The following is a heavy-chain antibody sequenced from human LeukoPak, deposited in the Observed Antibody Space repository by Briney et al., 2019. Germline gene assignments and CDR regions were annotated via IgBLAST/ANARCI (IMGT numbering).Heavy chain of an antibody. V-gene: IGHV4-59*01. CDR2: IYYSGST. D-gene: IGHD3-9*01. J-gene: IGHJ5*02. Sequence: SETLSLTCTVSGGSISSYYWSWIRQPPGKGLEWIGYIYYSGSTNYNPSLKSRVTISVDTSKNQFSLKLSSVTAADTAVYYCARVQTYYDILTGYYPNWFDPWGQGTLVTVSS. CDR3: ARVQTYYDILTGYYPNWFDP. CDR1: GGSISSYY.